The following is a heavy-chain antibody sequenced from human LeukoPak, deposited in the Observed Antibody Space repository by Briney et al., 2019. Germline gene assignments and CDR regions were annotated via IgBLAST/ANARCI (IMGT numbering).Heavy chain of an antibody. Sequence: SETLSLTCAVYGGSFSGYYWSWIRQPPGKGLEGIGEINHSGSTKYNPSLKSRVTKSVDTCKNQFSLKLSSVTAADTAVYYCARANGRSPFDPWGQGTLVTVSS. CDR3: ARANGRSPFDP. CDR1: GGSFSGYY. J-gene: IGHJ5*02. CDR2: INHSGST. V-gene: IGHV4-34*01.